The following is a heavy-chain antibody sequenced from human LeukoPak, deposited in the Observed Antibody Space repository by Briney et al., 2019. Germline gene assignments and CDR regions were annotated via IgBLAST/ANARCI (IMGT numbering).Heavy chain of an antibody. J-gene: IGHJ4*02. CDR3: AKVVKDCSSTSCYCSY. Sequence: PGGSLRLSCAASAFTFSSYDMNWVRQAPGKGLDWVSSISSSGSYIFYADSVKGRFTISRDNARNSLFLQMNGLRAEDTAVYYCAKVVKDCSSTSCYCSYWGQGTLVTVSS. CDR1: AFTFSSYD. CDR2: ISSSGSYI. V-gene: IGHV3-21*04. D-gene: IGHD2-2*01.